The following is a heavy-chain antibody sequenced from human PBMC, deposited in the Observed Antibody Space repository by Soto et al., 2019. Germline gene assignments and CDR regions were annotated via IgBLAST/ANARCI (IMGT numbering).Heavy chain of an antibody. CDR1: GGTFSSYR. D-gene: IGHD6-13*01. Sequence: ASVKVSCKASGGTFSSYRINWVRQAPGQGLEWVGGIVPIYRTADYAQKFQGRVTITADESARTSYMELRSLKSQDTAVYYCVRDSGAKLSSSWGRGTLVTVSS. CDR3: VRDSGAKLSSS. CDR2: IVPIYRTA. J-gene: IGHJ4*02. V-gene: IGHV1-69*13.